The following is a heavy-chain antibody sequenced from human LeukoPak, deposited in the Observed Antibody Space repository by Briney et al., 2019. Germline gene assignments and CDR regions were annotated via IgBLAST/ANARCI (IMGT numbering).Heavy chain of an antibody. D-gene: IGHD1-26*01. CDR2: LNPNSGNT. J-gene: IGHJ4*02. Sequence: GASVRVSCKASGYTFTTSDFNWVRQATGQGLEWMGWLNPNSGNTAYAQKFQGRVIMTRNTSKSTAYMELSSLRSEDTAVYYCARSGSYPRRFDYWGQGTLVTVSS. CDR3: ARSGSYPRRFDY. CDR1: GYTFTTSD. V-gene: IGHV1-8*01.